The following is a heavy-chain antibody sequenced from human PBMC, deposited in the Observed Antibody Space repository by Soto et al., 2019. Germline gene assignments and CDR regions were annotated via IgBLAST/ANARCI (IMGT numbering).Heavy chain of an antibody. V-gene: IGHV6-1*01. J-gene: IGHJ6*02. CDR3: ARVKRVRGVIITRYYYYGMDV. Sequence: PSQTLSLTCAISGDSVSSNSAAWNWIRQSPSRGLEWLGRTYYRSKWYNDYAVSVKSRITINPDTSKNQFSLQLNSVTPEDTAVYYCARVKRVRGVIITRYYYYGMDVWGQGTTVTVS. CDR1: GDSVSSNSAA. D-gene: IGHD3-10*01. CDR2: TYYRSKWYN.